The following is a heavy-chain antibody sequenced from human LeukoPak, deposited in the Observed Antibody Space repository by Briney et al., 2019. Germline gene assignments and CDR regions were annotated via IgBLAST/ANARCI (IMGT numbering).Heavy chain of an antibody. CDR2: IYSGGST. D-gene: IGHD6-19*01. V-gene: IGHV3-53*01. Sequence: GGSLRLSCAASGFTVSSNYMSWVRQAPGKGLEWVSVIYSGGSTYYADSVKGRFTTSRDNSKNTLYLQMNSLRAEDTAVYYCARVKWGIAVAGYYFDYWGQGTLVTVSS. J-gene: IGHJ4*02. CDR3: ARVKWGIAVAGYYFDY. CDR1: GFTVSSNY.